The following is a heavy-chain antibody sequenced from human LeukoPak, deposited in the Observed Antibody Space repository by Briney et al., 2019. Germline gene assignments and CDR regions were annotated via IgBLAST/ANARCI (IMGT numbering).Heavy chain of an antibody. CDR1: GGSISSSSYY. D-gene: IGHD2-2*01. CDR2: IYYSGST. Sequence: PSETLSLTCTVSGGSISSSSYYWGWIRQPPGKGLEWIGTIYYSGSTYYNPSLKSRLTISVDTSKNQFSLKLSSVTATDTAVYYCARRGYCSSTSCYEYWFDPWGQGTLVTASS. V-gene: IGHV4-39*01. J-gene: IGHJ5*02. CDR3: ARRGYCSSTSCYEYWFDP.